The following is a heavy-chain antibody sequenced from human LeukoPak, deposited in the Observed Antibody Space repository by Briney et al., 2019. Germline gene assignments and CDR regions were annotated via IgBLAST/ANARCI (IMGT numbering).Heavy chain of an antibody. D-gene: IGHD2-21*01. CDR1: GFPFSTYA. V-gene: IGHV3-23*01. Sequence: GGSLRLSCAASGFPFSTYAMSWVRQAPGKGLEWVSSIRGSDGSTHYADSVKGRFTISRDNAKNSLYLQMNSLRAEDTAVYYCARERDEDFDYWGQGTLVTVSS. J-gene: IGHJ4*02. CDR2: IRGSDGST. CDR3: ARERDEDFDY.